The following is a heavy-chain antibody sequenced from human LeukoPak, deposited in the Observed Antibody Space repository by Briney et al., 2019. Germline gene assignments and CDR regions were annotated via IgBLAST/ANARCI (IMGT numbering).Heavy chain of an antibody. CDR3: AKDYINRYYDY. CDR2: ISGTGGGI. J-gene: IGHJ4*02. V-gene: IGHV3-23*01. Sequence: GGTLRLSCAASGFTFSTFGMSWVRRAPGKGREWVSAISGTGGGIYYADSVKGRFTISRDNSKNTLYLQMNSLRAEDTAVYYCAKDYINRYYDYWGQGTLVTVSS. CDR1: GFTFSTFG. D-gene: IGHD3-10*01.